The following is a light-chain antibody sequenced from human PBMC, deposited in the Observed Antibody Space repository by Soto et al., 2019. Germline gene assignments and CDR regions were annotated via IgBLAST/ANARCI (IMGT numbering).Light chain of an antibody. Sequence: EIVLTQSPATLSLSPGERATLSCRASQSVSSYLAWYQQKPGQAPRLLIYDASNRATGIPARFSGSGSGTDVALTIGSREPKGCVVKYCHQRSNWPTAFGQGTKVEIK. CDR3: HQRSNWPTA. CDR1: QSVSSY. J-gene: IGKJ1*01. CDR2: DAS. V-gene: IGKV3-11*01.